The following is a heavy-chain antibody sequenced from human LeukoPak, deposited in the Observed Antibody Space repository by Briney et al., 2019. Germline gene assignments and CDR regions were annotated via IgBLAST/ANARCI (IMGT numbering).Heavy chain of an antibody. CDR3: ARRTTPKPYDY. CDR2: ISSSSSYI. D-gene: IGHD4-11*01. Sequence: GGSLRLSCAASGFTFSSYSMNWVRQAPGKGLEWVSSISSSSSYIYYADSVKGRFTISRDNAKNSLYLQMNSLRAEDTAVYYCARRTTPKPYDYWGRGTLVTVSS. V-gene: IGHV3-21*01. CDR1: GFTFSSYS. J-gene: IGHJ4*02.